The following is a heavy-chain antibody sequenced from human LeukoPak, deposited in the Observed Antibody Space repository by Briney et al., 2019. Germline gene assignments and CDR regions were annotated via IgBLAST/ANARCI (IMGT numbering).Heavy chain of an antibody. V-gene: IGHV5-51*01. CDR2: IYPGDSDT. CDR3: ARYSGSYYDYYYYGMDV. D-gene: IGHD1-26*01. Sequence: KRGESLKISCKGSGYSFTSYWIGWVRQMPGKGLEWMGIIYPGDSDTRYSPSFQGQVTISADKSISTAYLQWSSLKASDTAMYYCARYSGSYYDYYYYGMDVWGQGTTVTVSS. CDR1: GYSFTSYW. J-gene: IGHJ6*02.